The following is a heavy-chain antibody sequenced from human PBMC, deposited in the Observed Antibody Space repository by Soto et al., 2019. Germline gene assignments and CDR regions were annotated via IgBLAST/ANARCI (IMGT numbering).Heavy chain of an antibody. J-gene: IGHJ4*01. Sequence: QVLLVESGGGVAQPGRSLRLSCAASKSIFTGYGMHWFRQTPGKGLEWVAVIRFDGTDEHNADSVKGRFTIARDNSKNLLYLQMNSLRVEDTALYYCAGDGIGCTAFWGCRDYWGRGTLVTVST. V-gene: IGHV3-33*01. CDR2: IRFDGTDE. CDR3: AGDGIGCTAFWGCRDY. CDR1: KSIFTGYG. D-gene: IGHD3-16*01.